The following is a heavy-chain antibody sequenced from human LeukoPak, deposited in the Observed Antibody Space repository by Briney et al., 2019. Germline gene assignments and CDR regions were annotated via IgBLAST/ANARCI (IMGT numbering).Heavy chain of an antibody. J-gene: IGHJ4*02. V-gene: IGHV4-34*01. CDR2: INHSGST. CDR3: ARARGSYFDY. D-gene: IGHD1-26*01. CDR1: GGSFSGYY. Sequence: SETLSLTCAVYGGSFSGYYWSCIRQPPGKGLEWIGEINHSGSTNYNPSLKSRVTISVDTSKNQFSLKLSSVTAADTALYYCARARGSYFDYWGQGTLVTVSS.